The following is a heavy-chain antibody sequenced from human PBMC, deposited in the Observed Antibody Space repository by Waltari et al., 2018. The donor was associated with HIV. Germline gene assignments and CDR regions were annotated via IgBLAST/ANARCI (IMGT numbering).Heavy chain of an antibody. CDR3: ARAKGAMTGDYHYYMDV. CDR2: VNPKSGNT. J-gene: IGHJ6*03. Sequence: QVQLVQPGAEVRKPGASVKVSCKASGYTLNTYDINWVRQATGQGSEWVGGVNPKSGNTGYAQKFQGRVNMTSNSSLNIAYMELNNLTSDDTAVYYCARAKGAMTGDYHYYMDVWGGGTTVIVSS. CDR1: GYTLNTYD. D-gene: IGHD1-26*01. V-gene: IGHV1-8*01.